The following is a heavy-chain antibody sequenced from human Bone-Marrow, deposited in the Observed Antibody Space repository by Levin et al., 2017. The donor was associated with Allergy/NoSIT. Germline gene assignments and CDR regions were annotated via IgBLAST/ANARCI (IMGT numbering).Heavy chain of an antibody. Sequence: GASVKVSCKGSGYSFRSNWIVWVRQMPGKGLEWMGNIYPLDSDTRYSPSFQGQVTFSADKSIDTAYLQWSSLKASDTAIYYCARSRSSWSQLDFWDQGTLVIVSS. D-gene: IGHD6-19*01. V-gene: IGHV5-51*03. CDR2: IYPLDSDT. CDR1: GYSFRSNW. J-gene: IGHJ4*02. CDR3: ARSRSSWSQLDF.